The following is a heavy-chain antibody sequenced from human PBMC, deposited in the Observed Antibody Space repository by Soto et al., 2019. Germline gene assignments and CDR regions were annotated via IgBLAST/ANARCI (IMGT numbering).Heavy chain of an antibody. V-gene: IGHV3-43D*04. CDR3: AKVGQLDITTGHAYFDH. CDR2: ISWDGEST. Sequence: PGGSLRLSCATSGYAFEDYAMHWVRQVLGKGLEWVSLISWDGESTYYADPVKGRFTVSRDNSEKSLYLQMNSVRVDDTALYYCAKVGQLDITTGHAYFDHWGQGTLVTVSS. CDR1: GYAFEDYA. J-gene: IGHJ4*02. D-gene: IGHD5-12*01.